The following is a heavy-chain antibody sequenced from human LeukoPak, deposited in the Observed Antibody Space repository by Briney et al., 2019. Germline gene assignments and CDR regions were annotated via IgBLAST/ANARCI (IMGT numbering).Heavy chain of an antibody. CDR2: INPNSGGT. Sequence: ASVKVSCKTSGYSFTAFYIHWVRQAPGQGLEWMGWINPNSGGTNYAQKFQGRVTMTRDTSISTAYMELSRLRSDDTAVYYCARNQQWLSIDYWGQGTLVTVSS. V-gene: IGHV1-2*02. J-gene: IGHJ4*02. CDR1: GYSFTAFY. CDR3: ARNQQWLSIDY. D-gene: IGHD6-19*01.